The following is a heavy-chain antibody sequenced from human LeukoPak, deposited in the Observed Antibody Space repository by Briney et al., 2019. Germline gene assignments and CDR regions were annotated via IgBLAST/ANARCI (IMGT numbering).Heavy chain of an antibody. Sequence: GGSLRLSCVVSGFSLRTYAMSWVRQAPGKGLEWVSAISGSGGSTYYADSVKGRFTISRDNSKNTLYLQMNSLRAEDTAVYYCAKDLSYDSSGYRSDYWGQGTLVTVSS. CDR2: ISGSGGST. V-gene: IGHV3-23*01. J-gene: IGHJ4*02. CDR1: GFSLRTYA. D-gene: IGHD3-22*01. CDR3: AKDLSYDSSGYRSDY.